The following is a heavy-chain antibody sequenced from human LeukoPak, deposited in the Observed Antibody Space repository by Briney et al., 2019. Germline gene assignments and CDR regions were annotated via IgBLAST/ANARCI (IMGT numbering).Heavy chain of an antibody. CDR1: GFTVSSNY. CDR2: IYSGGST. D-gene: IGHD5-18*01. J-gene: IGHJ4*02. CDR3: ARVAGVWLGYSYGYFDY. V-gene: IGHV3-66*01. Sequence: GGSLRLSCAASGFTVSSNYMSWVRQAPGKGLEWVSVIYSGGSTYYADSVKGRFTISRDNSKNTLYLQMNSLRAEDTAVYYCARVAGVWLGYSYGYFDYWGQGTLVTVSS.